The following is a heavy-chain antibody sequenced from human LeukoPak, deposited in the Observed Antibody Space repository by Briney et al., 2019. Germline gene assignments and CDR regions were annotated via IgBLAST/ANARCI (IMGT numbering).Heavy chain of an antibody. CDR1: DDSISDYY. J-gene: IGHJ4*02. CDR2: FHNSGTS. Sequence: SETLSLTCTVPDDSISDYYRGWIRQPPGKGLEWIGYFHNSGTSTYNPSLKSRVTISADTSKNQFSLKLNSLTAADTAVYYCTRGAGWLIDYWGQGILVTVSS. V-gene: IGHV4-59*01. CDR3: TRGAGWLIDY. D-gene: IGHD3-16*01.